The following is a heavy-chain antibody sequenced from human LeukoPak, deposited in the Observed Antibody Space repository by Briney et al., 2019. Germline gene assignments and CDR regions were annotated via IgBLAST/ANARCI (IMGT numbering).Heavy chain of an antibody. V-gene: IGHV1-18*01. CDR2: ISAYNGNT. CDR1: GYTFTSYG. J-gene: IGHJ5*02. Sequence: ASVKVSCKASGYTFTSYGISWVRQAPGQGLEWMGWISAYNGNTNYAQKLQGRVTMTTDTSTSTAYMELRSLRSDDTAVYYCARDRHGEASMVRGVLGVWFDPWGQGTLVTVSS. CDR3: ARDRHGEASMVRGVLGVWFDP. D-gene: IGHD3-10*01.